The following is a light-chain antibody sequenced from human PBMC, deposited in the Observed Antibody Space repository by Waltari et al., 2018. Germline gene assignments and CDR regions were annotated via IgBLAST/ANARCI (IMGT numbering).Light chain of an antibody. CDR3: CSYAGANLVI. CDR2: EVS. V-gene: IGLV2-23*02. Sequence: QSALTQPASVSGSPGQSITISCSGTSSDIGSYSLVSLYQQHPGKAPKLIIHEVSERPSGVSDRFSGSKSGNPASLTISGLQTEDEATFYCCSYAGANLVIFGGGTRVTVL. CDR1: SSDIGSYSL. J-gene: IGLJ2*01.